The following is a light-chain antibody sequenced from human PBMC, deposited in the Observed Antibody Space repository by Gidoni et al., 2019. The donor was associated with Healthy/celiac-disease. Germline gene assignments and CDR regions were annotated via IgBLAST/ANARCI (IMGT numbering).Light chain of an antibody. V-gene: IGKV1-6*01. Sequence: AIQLTQSPSSLSASVGDRVTITCRASQGIRNDLGWYQQKPGKAPKLLIYAASSLQSGVPSRFSGSGAGTDFTLTISSLQPEDFATYYCLQDYNYPWTFGQGTKVEIK. CDR3: LQDYNYPWT. J-gene: IGKJ1*01. CDR2: AAS. CDR1: QGIRND.